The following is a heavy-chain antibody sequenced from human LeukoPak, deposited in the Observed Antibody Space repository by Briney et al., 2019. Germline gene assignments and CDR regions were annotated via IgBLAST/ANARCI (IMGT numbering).Heavy chain of an antibody. V-gene: IGHV5-51*01. J-gene: IGHJ6*02. CDR2: IYPGDSDT. D-gene: IGHD1-7*01. CDR3: ARRIQELLNYAMDV. Sequence: GESLKISCKGYGYSFSNYWIGWVRQMPGKGLEWMGIIYPGDSDTNYSPSFQGQITISADKSISTAYLQWSSLKASDTAVYYCARRIQELLNYAMDVWGQGTTVTVSS. CDR1: GYSFSNYW.